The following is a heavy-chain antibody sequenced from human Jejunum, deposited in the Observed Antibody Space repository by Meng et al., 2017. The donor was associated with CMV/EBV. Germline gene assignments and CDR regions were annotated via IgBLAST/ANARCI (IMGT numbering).Heavy chain of an antibody. CDR2: ISPTSVYR. J-gene: IGHJ3*01. V-gene: IGHV3-21*06. D-gene: IGHD3-9*01. CDR1: SSYG. Sequence: SSYGMNWARQAPGKGLEWVSSISPTSVYRYYADSLQGRFTISRDNANNSVYLQLNSLRAEDTAVYYCARRSCTTMFCESRDAFDVWGQGTMVTVSS. CDR3: ARRSCTTMFCESRDAFDV.